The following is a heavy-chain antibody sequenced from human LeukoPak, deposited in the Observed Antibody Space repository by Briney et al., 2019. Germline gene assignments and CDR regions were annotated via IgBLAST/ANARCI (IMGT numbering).Heavy chain of an antibody. D-gene: IGHD2-2*01. J-gene: IGHJ3*02. CDR1: GGTFSSYT. CDR3: ARDLPYCSSTSCQGGGAFDI. V-gene: IGHV1-69*04. Sequence: SVTVSCKASGGTFSSYTISWVRQDPGQGLEWMGRIIPILGIANYAQKFQGRVTITADKSTSTAYMELSSLRSEDTAVYYCARDLPYCSSTSCQGGGAFDIWGQGTMVTVSS. CDR2: IIPILGIA.